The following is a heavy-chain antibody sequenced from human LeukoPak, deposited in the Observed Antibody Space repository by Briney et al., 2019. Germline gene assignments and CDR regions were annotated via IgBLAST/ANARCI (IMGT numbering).Heavy chain of an antibody. D-gene: IGHD6-25*01. CDR3: ARCIAAAGWFDP. J-gene: IGHJ5*02. V-gene: IGHV4-39*01. Sequence: PSETLSLTCTVSGSSISSSSYYWGWIRQPPGKGLEWIGSMYYRGTTYYNPSLKSRVTISVDTSKNQLSLKVTSVTAADTALYYCARCIAAAGWFDPWGQGTLVTVSS. CDR1: GSSISSSSYY. CDR2: MYYRGTT.